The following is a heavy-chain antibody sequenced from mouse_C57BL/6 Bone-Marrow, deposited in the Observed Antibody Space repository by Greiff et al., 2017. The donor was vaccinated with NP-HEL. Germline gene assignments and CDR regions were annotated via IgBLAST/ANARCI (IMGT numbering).Heavy chain of an antibody. D-gene: IGHD1-1*01. CDR1: GYAFSSSW. V-gene: IGHV1-82*01. J-gene: IGHJ2*01. Sequence: QVQLKESGPELVKPGASVKISCKASGYAFSSSWMNWVKQRPGKGLEWIGRIYPGDGDTNYNGKFKGKATLTADKSSSPAYMQLSSLTSEDSAVYFCARYDYYGSSVFDYWGQGTTLTVSS. CDR3: ARYDYYGSSVFDY. CDR2: IYPGDGDT.